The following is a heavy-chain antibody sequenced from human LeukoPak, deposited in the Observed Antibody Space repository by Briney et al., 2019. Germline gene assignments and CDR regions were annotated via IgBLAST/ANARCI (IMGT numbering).Heavy chain of an antibody. CDR2: VNLQGST. Sequence: SETLSLTCGVSGGSITNTNYWTWVRQPPGKGLEWIGEVNLQGSTNYNPSLMGRVAISVDTSENHTSLQLTSVTAADTAVYYCAREGGPYRPLDYLGQGTLVTVSS. V-gene: IGHV4-4*02. CDR1: GGSITNTNY. J-gene: IGHJ4*02. CDR3: AREGGPYRPLDY.